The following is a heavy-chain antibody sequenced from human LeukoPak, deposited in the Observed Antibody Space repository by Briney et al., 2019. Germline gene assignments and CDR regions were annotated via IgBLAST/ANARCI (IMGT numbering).Heavy chain of an antibody. Sequence: GGSLRLSCAASGFTFSSYSMNWVRQAPGKGLEWVSYISSSSSTIYYADSVKGRFTISRDNAKNSLYLQMNSLRAEDTAVYYCARDRVRFLERYYYYGMDVWGQGTTVTVSS. D-gene: IGHD3-3*01. CDR2: ISSSSSTI. CDR3: ARDRVRFLERYYYYGMDV. CDR1: GFTFSSYS. J-gene: IGHJ6*02. V-gene: IGHV3-48*01.